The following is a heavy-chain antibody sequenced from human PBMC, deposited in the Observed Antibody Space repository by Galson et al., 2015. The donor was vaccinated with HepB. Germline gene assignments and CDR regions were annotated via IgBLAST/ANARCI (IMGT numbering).Heavy chain of an antibody. D-gene: IGHD3-22*01. CDR1: GYSFTSYW. CDR3: ARSPSHGSGYYQTYYFDY. Sequence: QSGAEVKKPGESLKISCKGSGYSFTSYWIGWGRQMPGKGLEWMGILHPGDSATRYRPSFQGQVTVSADKSISTAYLQWSSLKASDTAMYYCARSPSHGSGYYQTYYFDYWGQGTLVTVSS. V-gene: IGHV5-51*03. J-gene: IGHJ4*02. CDR2: LHPGDSAT.